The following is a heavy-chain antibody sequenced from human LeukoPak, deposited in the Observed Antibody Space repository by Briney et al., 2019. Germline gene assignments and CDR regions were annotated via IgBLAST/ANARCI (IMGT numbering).Heavy chain of an antibody. Sequence: GSLRLSCAASGFTFSSYGMHWVRQAPGKGLEWIGSIYYTGNTYYNASLKSRVSISVDMSKNQFSLKLSSVTAADTAVYYCARQGGSPPLIWGQGTLVTVSS. J-gene: IGHJ4*02. CDR1: GFTFSSYG. CDR3: ARQGGSPPLI. CDR2: IYYTGNT. V-gene: IGHV4-39*01. D-gene: IGHD1-26*01.